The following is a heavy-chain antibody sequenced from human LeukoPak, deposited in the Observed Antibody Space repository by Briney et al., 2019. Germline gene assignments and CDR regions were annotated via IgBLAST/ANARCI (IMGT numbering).Heavy chain of an antibody. CDR1: EFTFSSNS. Sequence: PGGSLRLSCVASEFTFSSNSLNWVRQAPGKGLEWVSTISSSSSYIYYADSVKGRFTISRDNAKNSLYLQMNSLRAEDTALYYCATPVNVPRSHQGAFDIWGQGTMVTVSS. D-gene: IGHD2-2*01. CDR3: ATPVNVPRSHQGAFDI. CDR2: ISSSSSYI. J-gene: IGHJ3*02. V-gene: IGHV3-21*04.